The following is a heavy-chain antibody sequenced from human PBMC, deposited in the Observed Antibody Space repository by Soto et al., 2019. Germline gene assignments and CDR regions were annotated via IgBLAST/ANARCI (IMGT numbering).Heavy chain of an antibody. CDR2: IYYSGGT. V-gene: IGHV4-39*01. D-gene: IGHD1-26*01. Sequence: QLQLQESGPGLVKPSETLSLTCTVSGGSISSSYYYWGWIRQPPGKGLEWIGSIYYSGGTYYSPSLKSRVTMSVDTSKNQFSLKLSSVTAADTAVYYCARPSGSYLYYFDSWGQGTLVTVSS. CDR3: ARPSGSYLYYFDS. J-gene: IGHJ4*02. CDR1: GGSISSSYYY.